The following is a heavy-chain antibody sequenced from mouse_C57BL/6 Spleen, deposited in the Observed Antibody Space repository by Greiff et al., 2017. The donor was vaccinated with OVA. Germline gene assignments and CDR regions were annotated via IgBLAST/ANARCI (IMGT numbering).Heavy chain of an antibody. CDR1: GYTFTSYT. J-gene: IGHJ1*03. Sequence: VQLVESGAELARPGASVKMSCKASGYTFTSYTMHWVKQRPGQGLEWIGYINPSSGYTKYNQKFKDKATVTADKSSSTAYMQLSSLTSEDSAVYYCARSLYDGYFDVWGTGTTVTVSS. CDR2: INPSSGYT. V-gene: IGHV1-4*01. CDR3: ARSLYDGYFDV. D-gene: IGHD2-12*01.